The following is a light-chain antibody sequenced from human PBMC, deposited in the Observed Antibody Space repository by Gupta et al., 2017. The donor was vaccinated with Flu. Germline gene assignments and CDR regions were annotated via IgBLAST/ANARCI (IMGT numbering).Light chain of an antibody. V-gene: IGKV1-37*01. CDR3: QQTDKAPLT. CDR2: SAS. J-gene: IGKJ4*01. CDR1: QGSSSY. Sequence: IQIAQSPSSQSASVGQRITIPRRLSQGSSSYVNWYRQQPGTVPQLLIYSASNLQSGVPSRISSSGPGTDFTLTSSSLQAEDVATYYGQQTDKAPLTFGGGTKVEIK.